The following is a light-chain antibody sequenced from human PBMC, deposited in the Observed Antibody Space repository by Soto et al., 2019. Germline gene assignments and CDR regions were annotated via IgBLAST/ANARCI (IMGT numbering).Light chain of an antibody. Sequence: SYELAQPPSVSVAPGQTATISCGGTNIGSKSVHWYQEKPGQAPVLVLYDDSDRPSGIPERFSGSNSGNTATLTISGVEAGDEADDYCQVWDNSPDHVGVFGGGTKLTVL. V-gene: IGLV3-21*02. CDR2: DDS. CDR3: QVWDNSPDHVGV. J-gene: IGLJ3*02. CDR1: NIGSKS.